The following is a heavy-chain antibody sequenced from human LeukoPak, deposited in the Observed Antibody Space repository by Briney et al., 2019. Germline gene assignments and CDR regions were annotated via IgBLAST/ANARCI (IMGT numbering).Heavy chain of an antibody. CDR1: GFTFSSYE. CDR2: ISSSGSTI. D-gene: IGHD3-10*01. CDR3: ARDGSGIGNYFDY. Sequence: GGSLRLSCAASGFTFSSYEMNWVRQAPGKGLEWVSYISSSGSTIYYADSVKGRFTISGDNAKNSLYLQMNSLRAEDTAVYYCARDGSGIGNYFDYWGQGTLVTVSS. V-gene: IGHV3-48*03. J-gene: IGHJ4*02.